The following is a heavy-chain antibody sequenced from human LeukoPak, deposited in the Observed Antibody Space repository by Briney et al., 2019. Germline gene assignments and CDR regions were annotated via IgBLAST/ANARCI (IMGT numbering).Heavy chain of an antibody. Sequence: PSETLSLTCAVSGYSISSGYYWGWIRPPPGKGLEWIGSIYHSGSTYYNPSLKGRVTISVDTSKNQFSLKLSSVTAADTAVYYCARQPWYYYGSAPDYWGQGTLVTVSS. V-gene: IGHV4-38-2*01. CDR2: IYHSGST. CDR3: ARQPWYYYGSAPDY. J-gene: IGHJ4*02. D-gene: IGHD3-10*01. CDR1: GYSISSGYY.